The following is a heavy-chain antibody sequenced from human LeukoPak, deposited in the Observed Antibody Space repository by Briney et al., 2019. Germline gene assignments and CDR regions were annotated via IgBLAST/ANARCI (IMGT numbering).Heavy chain of an antibody. CDR1: GFTFSGDW. CDR3: ARLDILTGNYYYFNF. Sequence: GGSLILSCAASGFTFSGDWMHWVRQAPGFGLVCVSRISGDGSTTSYADSVKGRFTISRDNAKNTLYLQMNSLRAEDTAVYYCARLDILTGNYYYFNFWGQGTLVTVSS. V-gene: IGHV3-74*01. CDR2: ISGDGSTT. D-gene: IGHD3-9*01. J-gene: IGHJ4*02.